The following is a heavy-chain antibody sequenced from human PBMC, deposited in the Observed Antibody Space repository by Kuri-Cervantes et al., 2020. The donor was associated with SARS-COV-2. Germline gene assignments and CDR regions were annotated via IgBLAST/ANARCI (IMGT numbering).Heavy chain of an antibody. CDR1: GAAISSSSYY. Sequence: GSLRLSCTVSGAAISSSSYYWDWNRQPPGKGLEWIGSIYYTGSTYYNPSLKSRVTISVDTSKNQFSLKLSSVTAADTAVYYCARVVTNPLDYDSSGSTFDPWGQGTLVTVSS. J-gene: IGHJ5*02. D-gene: IGHD3-22*01. V-gene: IGHV4-39*07. CDR2: IYYTGST. CDR3: ARVVTNPLDYDSSGSTFDP.